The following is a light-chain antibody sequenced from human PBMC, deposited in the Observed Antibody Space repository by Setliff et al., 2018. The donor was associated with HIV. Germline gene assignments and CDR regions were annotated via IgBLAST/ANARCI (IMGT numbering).Light chain of an antibody. V-gene: IGLV2-14*03. CDR2: SVT. Sequence: QSALPQPASVSGSPGQSITISCSGTNSDIGSHDYVSWYQQHPGKAPKLIIFSVTYRPSGVSDRFSGSKPGNTASLTISGLQPEDEADYYCASHRDTNTLEVFGTGTKVTVL. CDR1: NSDIGSHDY. CDR3: ASHRDTNTLEV. J-gene: IGLJ1*01.